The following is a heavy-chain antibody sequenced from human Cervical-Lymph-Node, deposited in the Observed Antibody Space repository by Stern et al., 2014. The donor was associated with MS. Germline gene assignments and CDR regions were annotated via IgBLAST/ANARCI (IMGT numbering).Heavy chain of an antibody. CDR1: GYSFTTFW. CDR2: NFPDDSDT. Sequence: EVQLVESGAEVKKPGESLEISCKGSGYSFTTFWIGWVRQMPGKGLEWMGINFPDDSDTRYSPSFQGQVNISADKSTDTAYLQWSSLKASDTATYYCARPLGSGWTAGWYYWGQGTRVTVSS. CDR3: ARPLGSGWTAGWYY. J-gene: IGHJ4*02. V-gene: IGHV5-51*03. D-gene: IGHD6-19*01.